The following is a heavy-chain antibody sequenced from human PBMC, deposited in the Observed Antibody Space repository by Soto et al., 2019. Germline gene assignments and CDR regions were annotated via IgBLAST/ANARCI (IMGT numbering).Heavy chain of an antibody. D-gene: IGHD3-3*01. CDR3: ARGGVSTRTFDY. Sequence: PGESLKLSCHVSGYNFAGYWIAWVRQMPGKGLELMGIIYPSDSDTRYRPSFQGQVTISADKSISSAYLQWSSLRASDTAMYYCARGGVSTRTFDYWGQGTPVTVS. CDR2: IYPSDSDT. J-gene: IGHJ4*02. CDR1: GYNFAGYW. V-gene: IGHV5-51*01.